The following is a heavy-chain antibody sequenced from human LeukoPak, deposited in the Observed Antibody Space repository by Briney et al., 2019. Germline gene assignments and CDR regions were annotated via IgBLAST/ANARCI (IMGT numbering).Heavy chain of an antibody. D-gene: IGHD2-8*02. J-gene: IGHJ4*02. Sequence: GESLKISYKASGYTFTNYWSGGVRHTPGKGLGWRGIIHPGDSDTRKRTSFQGQVTMSVHESTSTAYLHWTSQKASDTAIYYCARHAGYCTGGKGYSFYYFDYWGQGTLVTVSS. V-gene: IGHV5-51*01. CDR2: IHPGDSDT. CDR1: GYTFTNYW. CDR3: ARHAGYCTGGKGYSFYYFDY.